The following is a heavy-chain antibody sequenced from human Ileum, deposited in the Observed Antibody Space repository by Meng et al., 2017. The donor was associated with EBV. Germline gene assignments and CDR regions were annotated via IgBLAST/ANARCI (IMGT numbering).Heavy chain of an antibody. CDR3: LRGSGGSV. CDR2: IPHRGSS. D-gene: IGHD3-10*01. J-gene: IGHJ1*01. CDR1: CDSITSDNW. Sequence: QLRGPGPGLVKPSETRFRTCAVSCDSITSDNWWAWLRQPPGKGMEWIGEIPHRGSSDYTPSLKSRVSMSIDKSKNQFSLKPTAVTAEATAVYHGLRGSGGSVWGQGTLVTVSS. V-gene: IGHV4-4*02.